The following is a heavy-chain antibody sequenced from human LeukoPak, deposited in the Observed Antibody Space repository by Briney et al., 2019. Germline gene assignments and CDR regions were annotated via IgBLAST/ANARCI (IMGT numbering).Heavy chain of an antibody. CDR3: ARSMSNYFVY. J-gene: IGHJ4*02. CDR2: ISYSGTT. CDR1: GGSISSGDYY. D-gene: IGHD2-21*01. V-gene: IGHV4-31*03. Sequence: SETLSLTCTVSGGSISSGDYYWSWIRQHPGKGLEWIGYISYSGTTYYNPSLKSRVTISVDTSKNQFSLKLSSVTAADTAVYYCARSMSNYFVYWGQGTLVTVSS.